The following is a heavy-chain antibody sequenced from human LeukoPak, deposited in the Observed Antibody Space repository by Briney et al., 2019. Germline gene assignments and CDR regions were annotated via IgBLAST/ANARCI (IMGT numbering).Heavy chain of an antibody. D-gene: IGHD4-23*01. Sequence: PGGSLRPSCAASGFTFSSYEMNWVRQAPGKGLEWVSYISSSSSTIYYADSVKGRFTISRDNAKNSLYLQMNSLRAEDTAVYYCASTRTVESFDAFDIWGQGTMVTVSS. CDR3: ASTRTVESFDAFDI. CDR1: GFTFSSYE. J-gene: IGHJ3*02. CDR2: ISSSSSTI. V-gene: IGHV3-48*01.